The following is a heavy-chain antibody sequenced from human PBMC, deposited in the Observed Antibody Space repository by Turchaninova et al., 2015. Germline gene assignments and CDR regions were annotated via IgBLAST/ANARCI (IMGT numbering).Heavy chain of an antibody. CDR2: IDQSGST. J-gene: IGHJ6*02. CDR1: GGSFSGNF. V-gene: IGHV4-34*01. D-gene: IGHD3-10*01. Sequence: QVQLQQWGAGLLKPSETLSLTCAVYGGSFSGNFWSWIRQSPGKGLGWLGVIDQSGSTNYNPSLKSRVSIXXETSXXQFXLXVTSVTAAXXAIXXXARGGTTXXRGVTYPYHKXHGMXVWGPGXTVTVSS. CDR3: ARGGTTXXRGVTYPYHKXHGMXV.